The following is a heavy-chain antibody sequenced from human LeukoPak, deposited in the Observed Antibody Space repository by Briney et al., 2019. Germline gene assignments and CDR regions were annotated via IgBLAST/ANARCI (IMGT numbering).Heavy chain of an antibody. CDR3: ARVGGIGSSWYGWGPYNWFDP. CDR1: GYTFTSYD. CDR2: MNPNSGNT. V-gene: IGHV1-8*03. D-gene: IGHD6-13*01. Sequence: ASVKVSCKASGYTFTSYDINWVRQATGQGLEWMGWMNPNSGNTGYAQKFQGRVTITRNTSISTAYMELSSLRSEDTAVYYCARVGGIGSSWYGWGPYNWFDPWGQGTLVTVSS. J-gene: IGHJ5*02.